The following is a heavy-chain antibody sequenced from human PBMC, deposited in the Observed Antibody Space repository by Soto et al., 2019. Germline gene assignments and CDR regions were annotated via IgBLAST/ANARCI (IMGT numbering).Heavy chain of an antibody. D-gene: IGHD5-12*01. V-gene: IGHV4-34*01. CDR3: ARVRRWLPEEMVDL. CDR1: GGSFSGYY. J-gene: IGHJ5*02. CDR2: VNDSGNS. Sequence: QVQLHQWGAGQLRASETLSLTCGVSGGSFSGYYWSWIRQPPGKGLEWIGEVNDSGNSNYNPSLKRRVVISVDTPKTEFPLKMNTVTAADTGVYYCARVRRWLPEEMVDLWGQGALVTVSS.